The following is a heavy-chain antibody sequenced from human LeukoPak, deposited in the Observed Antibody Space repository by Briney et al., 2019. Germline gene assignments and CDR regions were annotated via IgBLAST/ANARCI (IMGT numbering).Heavy chain of an antibody. V-gene: IGHV3-11*01. CDR1: VFIFSDYD. Sequence: GGYLRLSCAASVFIFSDYDMSWVRQTPWQGLEWVSYISSSSSSIYYADSVKGRFTISRDNAKNSLFLQMNSLRGEDTAVYYCARASRWELVDYWGQGTLVTVSS. CDR3: ARASRWELVDY. J-gene: IGHJ4*02. CDR2: ISSSSSSI. D-gene: IGHD1-26*01.